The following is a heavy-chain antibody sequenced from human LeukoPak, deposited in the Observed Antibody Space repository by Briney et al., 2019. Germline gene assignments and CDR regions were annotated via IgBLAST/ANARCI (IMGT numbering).Heavy chain of an antibody. V-gene: IGHV4-31*03. CDR2: IYHSGIT. D-gene: IGHD5-12*01. J-gene: IGHJ4*02. Sequence: SQTLSLTCTVSGGSISNDGYYWSWIRQHPGKGLEWIGYIYHSGITYYNPSLKSRVTISVDTSKNQFSLKLSSVTAADTALYYCARYSGTKRDFDYWGQGTLVTVSS. CDR1: GGSISNDGYY. CDR3: ARYSGTKRDFDY.